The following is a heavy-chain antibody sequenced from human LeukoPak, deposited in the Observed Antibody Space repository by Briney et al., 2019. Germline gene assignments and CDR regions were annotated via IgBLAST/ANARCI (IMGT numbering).Heavy chain of an antibody. D-gene: IGHD5-18*01. J-gene: IGHJ5*02. CDR1: GYSISSGYY. V-gene: IGHV4-38-2*02. CDR2: IYHSGST. Sequence: SETLSLTCTVSGYSISSGYYWGWIRQPPGKGLEWIGSIYHSGSTNYNPSLKSRVTISVDTSKYQFSLKLSSVTAADTAVYYCARRGYSYGSRFDPWGQGTLVTVSS. CDR3: ARRGYSYGSRFDP.